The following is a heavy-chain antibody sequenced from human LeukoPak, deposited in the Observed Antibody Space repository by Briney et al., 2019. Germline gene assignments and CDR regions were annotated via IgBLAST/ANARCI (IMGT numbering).Heavy chain of an antibody. D-gene: IGHD3-22*01. V-gene: IGHV4-34*01. Sequence: PSETLSLTCAVYGGSFSGYYWSWIRQPPGKGLEWIGEINHSGSTNYNPSLKSRVTISVDTSKNQFSLKLSSVTAADTAVYYCARLRNSPAYDSSGYYPGDDYWGQGTLVTVSS. J-gene: IGHJ4*02. CDR3: ARLRNSPAYDSSGYYPGDDY. CDR1: GGSFSGYY. CDR2: INHSGST.